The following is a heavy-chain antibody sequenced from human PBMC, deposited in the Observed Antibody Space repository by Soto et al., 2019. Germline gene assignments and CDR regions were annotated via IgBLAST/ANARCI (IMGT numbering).Heavy chain of an antibody. CDR2: IRTKVNSYAT. D-gene: IGHD6-6*01. J-gene: IGHJ6*02. Sequence: PGGSLRLSCAASGFTFSGSAVHWVRQASGKGLEWVGRIRTKVNSYATAYAASVKGRFTISRDDSESTAYLQMNSLKTEDTAVYYCSRHMPPEYSSSPPGSYYDGMDVWGQGTTVTVSS. CDR3: SRHMPPEYSSSPPGSYYDGMDV. V-gene: IGHV3-73*01. CDR1: GFTFSGSA.